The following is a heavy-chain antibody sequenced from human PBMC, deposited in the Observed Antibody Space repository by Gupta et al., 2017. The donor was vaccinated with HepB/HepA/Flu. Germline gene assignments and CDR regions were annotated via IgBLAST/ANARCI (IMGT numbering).Heavy chain of an antibody. CDR1: GGSISSRSYY. J-gene: IGHJ5*02. V-gene: IGHV4-39*01. CDR2: IYYSGST. Sequence: QLQLQESGPGLVKPSETLSLTCPVSGGSISSRSYYWGRIRPPPGKGLEWIGSIYYSGSTYYNPSLKSRVTISVDTSKNQFSLKLSSVTAADTAVYYCARLVSSGWTPLAFWFDPWGQGTLVTVSS. CDR3: ARLVSSGWTPLAFWFDP. D-gene: IGHD6-19*01.